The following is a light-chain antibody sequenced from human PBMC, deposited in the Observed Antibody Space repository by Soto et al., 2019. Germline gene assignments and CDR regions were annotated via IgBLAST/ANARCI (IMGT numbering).Light chain of an antibody. V-gene: IGKV3-20*01. CDR1: RSVSSSY. CDR2: GAS. Sequence: IVLTQSPDTLSLSPGERATLYCRASRSVSSSYLAWYQHKAGQAPRLLISGASNRATDMPDRFSGSESGTDFTRTVSRLEPEDFAVYYCQHYGSSPPHTFGQGTKLEIK. CDR3: QHYGSSPPHT. J-gene: IGKJ2*01.